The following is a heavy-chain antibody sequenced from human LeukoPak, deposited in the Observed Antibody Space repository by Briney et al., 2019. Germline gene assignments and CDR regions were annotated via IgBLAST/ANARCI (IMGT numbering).Heavy chain of an antibody. D-gene: IGHD3-22*01. CDR3: VNPYYYDSNGYLSEFVY. V-gene: IGHV3-23*01. J-gene: IGHJ4*02. CDR2: ITDTGGNT. Sequence: GGSLRLSCAASGFTFGSYAMSWVRQAPGKGLEWVSAITDTGGNTYYADSVKGRFTISRDNSKNTLFLQMNSLRAEDTAVYYCVNPYYYDSNGYLSEFVYWGQGTLVTVSS. CDR1: GFTFGSYA.